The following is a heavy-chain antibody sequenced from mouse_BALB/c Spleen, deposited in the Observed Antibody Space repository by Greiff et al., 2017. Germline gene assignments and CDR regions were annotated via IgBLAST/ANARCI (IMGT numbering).Heavy chain of an antibody. J-gene: IGHJ4*01. Sequence: DVMLVESGGGLVKPGGSLKLSCAASGFAFSSYDMSWVRQTPEKRLEWVAYISSGGGSTYYPDTVKGRFTISRDNAKNTLYLQMSSLKSEDTAMYYCARHPRYYGSSSYAMDYWGQGTSVTVSS. CDR1: GFAFSSYD. V-gene: IGHV5-12-1*01. CDR3: ARHPRYYGSSSYAMDY. D-gene: IGHD1-1*01. CDR2: ISSGGGST.